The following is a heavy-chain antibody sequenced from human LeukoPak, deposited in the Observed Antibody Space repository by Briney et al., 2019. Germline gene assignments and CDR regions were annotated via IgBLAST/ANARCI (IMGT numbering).Heavy chain of an antibody. D-gene: IGHD3-22*01. CDR3: AREPYYYDSSGYPLYYFDY. Sequence: ASVKVSCKASGYTFTGYYMHWVRQAPGQGLEWMGWINPNSGSTNYAQKFQGRVTMTRDTSISTAYMELSRLRSDDTAVYYCAREPYYYDSSGYPLYYFDYWGQGTLVTVSS. V-gene: IGHV1-2*02. CDR2: INPNSGST. J-gene: IGHJ4*02. CDR1: GYTFTGYY.